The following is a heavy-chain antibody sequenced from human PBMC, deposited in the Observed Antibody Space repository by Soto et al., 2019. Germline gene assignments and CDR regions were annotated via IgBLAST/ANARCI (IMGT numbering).Heavy chain of an antibody. J-gene: IGHJ4*02. D-gene: IGHD2-15*01. CDR1: GESFSDYY. CDR2: ITHSGSS. V-gene: IGHV4-34*01. Sequence: SETLSLTCAVYGESFSDYYWRWIRQRPGEGLEWIGEITHSGSSNYNPSLKSRLTMSVDTSKNQFSLKLRSVTAADTAVYYCARGKTYCSGGTCYEQFDYWGQGTLVTVAS. CDR3: ARGKTYCSGGTCYEQFDY.